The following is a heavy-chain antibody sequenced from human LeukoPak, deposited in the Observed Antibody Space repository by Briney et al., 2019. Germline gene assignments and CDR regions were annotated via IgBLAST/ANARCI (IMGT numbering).Heavy chain of an antibody. CDR1: GGSISSYY. V-gene: IGHV4-59*01. CDR2: IYYSGST. J-gene: IGHJ4*02. D-gene: IGHD1-26*01. Sequence: SETLSLTCTVSGGSISSYYWSWIRQPPGKGLEWIGYIYYSGSTNYNPSLKSRVTISVDTSGNQFSLKLSSVTAADTAVYYCAEAASVGTFDYWGQGTLVTVSS. CDR3: AEAASVGTFDY.